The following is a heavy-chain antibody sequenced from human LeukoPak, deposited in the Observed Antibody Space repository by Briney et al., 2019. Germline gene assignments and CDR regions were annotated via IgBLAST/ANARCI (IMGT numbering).Heavy chain of an antibody. Sequence: KASETLSLACTVSGGSISSSNYYWGWIRQPPGKGLEWIGNVYYSGSTYYNPSLKSRVTISVDTSKNQFSLKLSSVTAADTAVYYCARHSRYGLYYFDYWGQGTLVTVSS. D-gene: IGHD5-18*01. CDR2: VYYSGST. V-gene: IGHV4-39*01. CDR3: ARHSRYGLYYFDY. J-gene: IGHJ4*02. CDR1: GGSISSSNYY.